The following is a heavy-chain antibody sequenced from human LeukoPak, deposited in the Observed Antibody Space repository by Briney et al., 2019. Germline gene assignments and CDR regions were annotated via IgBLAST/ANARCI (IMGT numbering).Heavy chain of an antibody. CDR1: GGSISSYY. V-gene: IGHV4-59*01. CDR2: IYYSGST. Sequence: KPSETLSLTCTVSGGSISSYYWSWIRQPPGKGLEWIGYIYYSGSTNYNPSLKSRVTISVDTSKNQFSLKLSSVTAADTPVYYCARGRGLDNWFDPWGQGTLVTVSS. D-gene: IGHD3-10*01. CDR3: ARGRGLDNWFDP. J-gene: IGHJ5*02.